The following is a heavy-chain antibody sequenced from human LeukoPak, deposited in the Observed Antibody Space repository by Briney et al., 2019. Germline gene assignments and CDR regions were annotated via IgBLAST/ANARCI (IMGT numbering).Heavy chain of an antibody. CDR1: GYTFTSYG. CDR3: ATDWLYNWNLEPYYGMDV. CDR2: ISAYNGIT. Sequence: GASVKVSCKASGYTFTSYGISWVRQAPGQGLEWMGWISAYNGITNYAQKFQGRVTMTEDTSTDTAYMELSSLRSEDTAVYYCATDWLYNWNLEPYYGMDVWGQGTTVTVSS. V-gene: IGHV1-18*01. J-gene: IGHJ6*02. D-gene: IGHD1-7*01.